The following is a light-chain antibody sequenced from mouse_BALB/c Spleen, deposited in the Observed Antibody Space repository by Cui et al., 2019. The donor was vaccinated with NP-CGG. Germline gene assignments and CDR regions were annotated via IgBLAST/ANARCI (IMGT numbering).Light chain of an antibody. Sequence: HAVVTQVSALTTSPGKTVTLTCRSSTGAVTASNYANWVQEKPDHLFTGLIGGTNNRVPGVPARFSGSLIGDKAALTITGAQTEDEAIYFCALWYSNHWVFGGGTKLTVL. CDR2: GTN. CDR1: TGAVTASNY. J-gene: IGLJ1*01. CDR3: ALWYSNHWV. V-gene: IGLV1*01.